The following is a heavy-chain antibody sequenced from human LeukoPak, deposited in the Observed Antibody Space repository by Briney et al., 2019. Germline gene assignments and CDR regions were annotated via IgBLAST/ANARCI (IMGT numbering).Heavy chain of an antibody. J-gene: IGHJ6*03. Sequence: ASVKVSCKASGYTFTSYGISWVRQAPGQGLEWMGWISAYNGNTNYAQKLQGRVTMTTDTSTSTAYMELRSLRSDDTAVYYCARDSPSITGTTGYMDVWGKGTTVTVSS. CDR2: ISAYNGNT. D-gene: IGHD1-14*01. CDR3: ARDSPSITGTTGYMDV. V-gene: IGHV1-18*01. CDR1: GYTFTSYG.